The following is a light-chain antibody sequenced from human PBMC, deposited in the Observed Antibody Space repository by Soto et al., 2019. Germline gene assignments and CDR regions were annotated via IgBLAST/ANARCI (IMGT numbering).Light chain of an antibody. CDR3: AAWDDTLKRYV. CDR2: YNN. CDR1: NSNIASNT. J-gene: IGLJ1*01. Sequence: QCVLTQPPSASETPGQTVSISCSGSNSNIASNTVNWYQHLPGTAPKLLIYYNNQRPSGVPDRFSGSKSGTSASLAISGLQSEDESDYYCAAWDDTLKRYVFGTRTKVTV. V-gene: IGLV1-44*01.